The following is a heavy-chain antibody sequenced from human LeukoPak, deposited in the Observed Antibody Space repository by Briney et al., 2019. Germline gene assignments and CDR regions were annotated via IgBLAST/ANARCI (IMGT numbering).Heavy chain of an antibody. Sequence: PSETLSLTRTVSGGSISSSSYYWGWIRQPPGKGLEWIGSIYYSGSTYYNPSLKSRVTISVDTSKNQFSLKLSSVTAADTAVYYCARHPNYYFDYWGQGTLVTVSS. D-gene: IGHD2-8*01. CDR3: ARHPNYYFDY. J-gene: IGHJ4*02. CDR1: GGSISSSSYY. V-gene: IGHV4-39*01. CDR2: IYYSGST.